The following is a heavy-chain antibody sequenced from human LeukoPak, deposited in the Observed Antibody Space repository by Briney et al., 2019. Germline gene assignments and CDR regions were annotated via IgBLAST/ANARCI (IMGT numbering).Heavy chain of an antibody. D-gene: IGHD5-18*01. Sequence: GGSLRLSCAASGFTFSSYSMNWVRQAPGKGLEWVSSISSSSSYIYYADSVKGRFTISRDNAKNSLYLQMNSLRAEDTAVYYCARLNGYSYGYLFDYWGQGTLVTVSS. J-gene: IGHJ4*02. CDR1: GFTFSSYS. CDR2: ISSSSSYI. CDR3: ARLNGYSYGYLFDY. V-gene: IGHV3-21*01.